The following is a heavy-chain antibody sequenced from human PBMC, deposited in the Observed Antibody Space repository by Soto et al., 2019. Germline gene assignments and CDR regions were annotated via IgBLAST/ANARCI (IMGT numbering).Heavy chain of an antibody. D-gene: IGHD3-10*01. V-gene: IGHV3-23*01. Sequence: EVQLLESGGGLVQPGGSLRLSCAASGFTFSSYAMSWVRQAPGKGLEWVLTTSSSGGSTYYADSAKGRFTISRDNSKNTFYLQMNSLRAEDMAVYYCAKDGGYGSGSYYSDDWGQGTLVTVSS. CDR1: GFTFSSYA. J-gene: IGHJ4*02. CDR3: AKDGGYGSGSYYSDD. CDR2: TSSSGGST.